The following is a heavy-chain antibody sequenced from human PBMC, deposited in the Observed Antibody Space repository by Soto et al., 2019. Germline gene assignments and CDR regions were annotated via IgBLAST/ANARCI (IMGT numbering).Heavy chain of an antibody. CDR1: GFTFSSYA. CDR3: AKLHRKGGWPNPPTNDFDY. CDR2: ISGSGGST. Sequence: HPGGPLRLSCTASGFTFSSYAMSWVRQAPGKGLEKVSAISGSGGSTYYADTVKGRFTISRDNSKNTLYLQMNSLRAEDTAVYYCAKLHRKGGWPNPPTNDFDYWGQGTLVTVSS. D-gene: IGHD5-12*01. V-gene: IGHV3-23*01. J-gene: IGHJ4*02.